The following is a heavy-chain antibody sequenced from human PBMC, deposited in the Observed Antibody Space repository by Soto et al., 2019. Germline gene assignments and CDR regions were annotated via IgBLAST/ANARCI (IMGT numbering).Heavy chain of an antibody. CDR2: IYYSGST. CDR3: ATPPSMEYSSSDEYFQH. V-gene: IGHV4-39*01. CDR1: GGSISSSSYY. Sequence: SETLSLTCTVSGGSISSSSYYWGWIRQPPGKGLEWIGSIYYSGSTYYNPSLKSRVTISVDTSKNQFSLKLSSVTAADTAVYYCATPPSMEYSSSDEYFQHWGQGTLVTVSS. J-gene: IGHJ1*01. D-gene: IGHD6-6*01.